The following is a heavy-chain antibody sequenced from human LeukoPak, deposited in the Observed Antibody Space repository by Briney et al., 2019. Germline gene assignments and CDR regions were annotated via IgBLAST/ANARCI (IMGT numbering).Heavy chain of an antibody. D-gene: IGHD3-10*01. J-gene: IGHJ4*02. CDR2: ITSSSSSI. CDR3: TRGGSYFEK. Sequence: GGSLRLSCVGSGYDFKRYSMNWVRQAPGKGLEWIAYITSSSSSIFYAASVRGRFTISRDNARNSLWLQMNSLRDEDTAVYYCTRGGSYFEKWGQGSLVIV. V-gene: IGHV3-48*02. CDR1: GYDFKRYS.